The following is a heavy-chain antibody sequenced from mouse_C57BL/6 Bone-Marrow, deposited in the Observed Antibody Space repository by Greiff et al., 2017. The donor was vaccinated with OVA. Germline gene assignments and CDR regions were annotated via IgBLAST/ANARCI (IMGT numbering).Heavy chain of an antibody. D-gene: IGHD1-1*01. Sequence: VQLKESGPVLVKPGASVKMSCKASGYTFTDYYMNWVKQSHGKSLEWIGVINPYNGGTSYNQKFKGKATLTVDKSSSTAYMELNSLTSEDSAVYYCARRRGFTTVVSNWGQGTTLTVSS. CDR1: GYTFTDYY. CDR2: INPYNGGT. J-gene: IGHJ2*01. CDR3: ARRRGFTTVVSN. V-gene: IGHV1-19*01.